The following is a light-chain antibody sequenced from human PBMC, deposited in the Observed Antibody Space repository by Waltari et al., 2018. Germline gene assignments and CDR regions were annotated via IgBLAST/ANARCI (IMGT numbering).Light chain of an antibody. CDR2: GAS. CDR3: QHFGRSPLSIT. J-gene: IGKJ5*01. V-gene: IGKV3-20*01. CDR1: QSVSSSY. Sequence: EIVLTQSPGTLSLYPGERATLSCRASQSVSSSYLAWYQQKPGQAPRLLIFGASGRATGIPGRFSGSGSGTDFTLTISRLEPEDFAVYYCQHFGRSPLSITFGRGTRLEIK.